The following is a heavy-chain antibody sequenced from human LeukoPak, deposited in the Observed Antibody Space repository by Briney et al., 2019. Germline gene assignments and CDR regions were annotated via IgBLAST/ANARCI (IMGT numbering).Heavy chain of an antibody. CDR3: AAGYYFGDY. J-gene: IGHJ4*02. V-gene: IGHV3-30*03. CDR2: ISHDGSNK. D-gene: IGHD3-22*01. CDR1: TFTFSDYG. Sequence: PGGSLRLSCAASTFTFSDYGIHWVRQAPGKGLEWVATISHDGSNKYYADSVKGRFTISRDNSKNTLYLQMNSLRAEDTAVYYCAAGYYFGDYWGQGTLVTVSS.